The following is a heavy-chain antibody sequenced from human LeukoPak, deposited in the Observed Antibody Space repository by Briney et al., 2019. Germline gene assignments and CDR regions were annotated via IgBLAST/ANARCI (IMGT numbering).Heavy chain of an antibody. CDR2: ISYDGSNK. CDR1: GFTFSSYW. CDR3: ARESDSSGYVPLFY. J-gene: IGHJ4*02. D-gene: IGHD3-22*01. Sequence: GGSLRLSCAASGFTFSSYWMSWVRQAPGKGLEWVAVISYDGSNKYYANSVKGRFTISRDNSKNTLYLQMNSLRAEDTAVYYCARESDSSGYVPLFYWGQGTLVTVSS. V-gene: IGHV3-30-3*01.